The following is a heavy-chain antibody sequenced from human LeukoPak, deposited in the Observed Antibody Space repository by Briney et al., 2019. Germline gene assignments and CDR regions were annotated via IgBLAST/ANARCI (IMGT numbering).Heavy chain of an antibody. CDR3: ARVSDYDFWSGNNWFDP. J-gene: IGHJ5*02. CDR2: IYYSGNT. Sequence: SETLSLTCTVSGGSISSSSTYYWGWIRQPPGKGLEWIGSIYYSGNTYYNPSLKSRVTISGDTSKNQFSLKLSSVTAADTAVYYCARVSDYDFWSGNNWFDPWGQGTLVTVSS. V-gene: IGHV4-39*07. CDR1: GGSISSSSTYY. D-gene: IGHD3-3*01.